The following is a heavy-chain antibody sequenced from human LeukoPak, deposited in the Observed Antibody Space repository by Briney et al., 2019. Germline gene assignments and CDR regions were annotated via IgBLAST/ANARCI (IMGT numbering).Heavy chain of an antibody. CDR1: GYTFTGYY. V-gene: IGHV1-2*02. Sequence: GASVKVSCRASGYTFTGYYMHWVRQAPGQGLEWMGWINPNSGGTNYAQKFQGRVTMTRDTSISTACMELSRLRSDDTAVYYCASAEPRDGYNRNWGQGTLVTVSS. D-gene: IGHD5-24*01. CDR3: ASAEPRDGYNRN. J-gene: IGHJ4*02. CDR2: INPNSGGT.